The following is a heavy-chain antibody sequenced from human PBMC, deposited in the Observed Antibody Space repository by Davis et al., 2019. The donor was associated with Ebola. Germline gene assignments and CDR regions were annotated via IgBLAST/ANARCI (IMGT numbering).Heavy chain of an antibody. V-gene: IGHV3-11*06. CDR1: GFTFSDYY. CDR3: AREGDYSSGWYGSYFDY. Sequence: PGGSLRLSCAASGFTFSDYYMSWIRQAPGKGLEWISYISSRGDYTNYADSVKGRFAISRDNAKNSLYLQMNSLRAEDTAVYYCAREGDYSSGWYGSYFDYWGQGTLVTVSS. D-gene: IGHD6-19*01. CDR2: ISSRGDYT. J-gene: IGHJ4*02.